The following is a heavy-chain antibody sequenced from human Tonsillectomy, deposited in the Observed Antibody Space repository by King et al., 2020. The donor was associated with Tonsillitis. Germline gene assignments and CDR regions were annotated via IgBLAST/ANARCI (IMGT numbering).Heavy chain of an antibody. CDR2: MFYSGST. Sequence: VQLQESGPGLVKSSETLSLTCSVSGGSISSYYWSWIRQPPGKGLEWIGYMFYSGSTKYNPSLKGRVTISVDTSKNQFSLKLSSVTAADTAVYYCARNSGFWSYWYFDLWGRGTLVTVSS. V-gene: IGHV4-59*08. J-gene: IGHJ2*01. CDR1: GGSISSYY. D-gene: IGHD3-22*01. CDR3: ARNSGFWSYWYFDL.